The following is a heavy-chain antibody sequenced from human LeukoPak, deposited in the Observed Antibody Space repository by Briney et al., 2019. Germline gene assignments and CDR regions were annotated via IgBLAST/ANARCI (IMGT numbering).Heavy chain of an antibody. Sequence: ASVKVSCKASGYTFTGYYMHWVRQAPGQGLEWMGWINPNSGGTNYAQKFQGRVTMTRDTSISTAYMELSRLRSDDTAVYYCAKDIAARGLLDYWGQGTLVTVSS. CDR3: AKDIAARGLLDY. D-gene: IGHD6-6*01. V-gene: IGHV1-2*02. J-gene: IGHJ4*02. CDR1: GYTFTGYY. CDR2: INPNSGGT.